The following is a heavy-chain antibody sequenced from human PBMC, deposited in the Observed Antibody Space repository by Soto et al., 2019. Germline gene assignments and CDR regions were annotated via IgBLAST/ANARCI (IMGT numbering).Heavy chain of an antibody. V-gene: IGHV1-69*01. Sequence: QVQLVQSGAEVREPGSSVKVSCKASGGTFSRHAISWVRQAPGQGLEWMGGIIPMFGTANHAPKFQGRVTIIADESTSTVYMERRRLRSEDTAIYYRARGWGYDSTDSRDYYYAFWGQGTLVIVSS. CDR1: GGTFSRHA. CDR3: ARGWGYDSTDSRDYYYAF. CDR2: IIPMFGTA. J-gene: IGHJ4*02. D-gene: IGHD3-22*01.